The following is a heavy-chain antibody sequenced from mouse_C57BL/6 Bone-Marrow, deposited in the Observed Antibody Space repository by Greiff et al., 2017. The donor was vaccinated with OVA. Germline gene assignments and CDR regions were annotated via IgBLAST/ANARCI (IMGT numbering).Heavy chain of an antibody. CDR1: GYTFTGYW. J-gene: IGHJ3*01. D-gene: IGHD2-5*01. V-gene: IGHV1-9*01. CDR3: ARRGYSNYRFAY. Sequence: VQLQQSGAELMKPGASVKLSCKATGYTFTGYWIEWVKQRPGHGLEWIGEILPGSGSTNYNEKFKGKATFTADTSSNTAYMQLSSLTTEDSAIDYCARRGYSNYRFAYWGQGTLVTVSA. CDR2: ILPGSGST.